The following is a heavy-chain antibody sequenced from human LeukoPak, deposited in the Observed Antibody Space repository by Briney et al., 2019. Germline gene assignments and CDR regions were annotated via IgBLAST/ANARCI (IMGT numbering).Heavy chain of an antibody. CDR3: ARHNGDSYLDY. CDR1: GVSVSSSF. J-gene: IGHJ4*02. CDR2: VHPSRTT. Sequence: SETLSLTCTVSGVSVSSSFWSWIRQSPGQGLEYIGFVHPSRTTKYNPSLQSRVTMSVDTAKSQFSLILYSVAAADSAVYYCARHNGDSYLDYWAQGTLVTVSS. D-gene: IGHD2-21*01. V-gene: IGHV4-59*02.